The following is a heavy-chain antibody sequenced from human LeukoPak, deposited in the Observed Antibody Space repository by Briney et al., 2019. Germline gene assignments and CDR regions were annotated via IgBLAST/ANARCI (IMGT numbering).Heavy chain of an antibody. Sequence: SETLSLTCAVYGGSFSGYYWSWIRQPSGKGLEWIGEINHSGSTNYNPSLKSRVTISVDTSKNQFSLKLSSVTAADTAVYYCARARSGKWGFDYWGQGTLVTVSS. CDR3: ARARSGKWGFDY. V-gene: IGHV4-34*01. D-gene: IGHD1-26*01. CDR1: GGSFSGYY. CDR2: INHSGST. J-gene: IGHJ4*02.